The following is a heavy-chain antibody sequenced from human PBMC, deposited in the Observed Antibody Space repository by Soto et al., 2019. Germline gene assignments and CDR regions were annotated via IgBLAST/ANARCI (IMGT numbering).Heavy chain of an antibody. Sequence: GGSLRLSCAASGFTFSSYGMHWVRQAPGKGLEWVAVISYDGSNKYYADSVKGRFTISRDNSKNTLYLQMNSLRAEDTAVYYCAKSAMVRGSVFDPWGQGTLVTFSS. D-gene: IGHD3-10*01. CDR1: GFTFSSYG. V-gene: IGHV3-30*18. J-gene: IGHJ5*02. CDR2: ISYDGSNK. CDR3: AKSAMVRGSVFDP.